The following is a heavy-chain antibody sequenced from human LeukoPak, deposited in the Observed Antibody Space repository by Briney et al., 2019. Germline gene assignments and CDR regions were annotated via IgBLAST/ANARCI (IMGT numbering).Heavy chain of an antibody. CDR3: ARDPARGTGGYSTVAY. V-gene: IGHV3-7*05. CDR1: AFTFSSSA. CDR2: IKQDGSEK. Sequence: PGGSLRLSCAASAFTFSSSAMSWVRQAPGKGLEWMANIKQDGSEKYYADSVKGRFTISRDNAKKSLFLQMNSLRAEDTAVYYCARDPARGTGGYSTVAYWGQGTLVTVSS. J-gene: IGHJ4*02. D-gene: IGHD1-26*01.